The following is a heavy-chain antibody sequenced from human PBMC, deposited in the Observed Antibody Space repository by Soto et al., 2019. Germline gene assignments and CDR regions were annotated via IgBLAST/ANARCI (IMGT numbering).Heavy chain of an antibody. D-gene: IGHD4-17*01. Sequence: LRLSCAASGFTFSSYAMSWVRQAPGKGLEWVSAISGSGGSTYYADSVKGRFTISRDNSKNTLYLQMNSLRAEGTAVYYCAKDTDGGNYFDYWGQGTLVTVSS. V-gene: IGHV3-23*01. CDR1: GFTFSSYA. CDR2: ISGSGGST. CDR3: AKDTDGGNYFDY. J-gene: IGHJ4*02.